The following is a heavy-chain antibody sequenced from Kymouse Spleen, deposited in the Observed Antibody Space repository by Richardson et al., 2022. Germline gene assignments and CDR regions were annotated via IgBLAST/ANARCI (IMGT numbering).Heavy chain of an antibody. D-gene: IGHD1-7*01. V-gene: IGHV4-59*01. J-gene: IGHJ4*02. Sequence: QVQLQESGPGLVKPSETLSLTCTVSGGSISSYYWSWIRQPPGKGLEWIGYIYYSGSTNYNPSLKSRVTISVDTSKNQFSLKLSSVTAADTAVYYCARGGYNWNYGSDYWGQGTLVTVSS. CDR3: ARGGYNWNYGSDY. CDR2: IYYSGST. CDR1: GGSISSYY.